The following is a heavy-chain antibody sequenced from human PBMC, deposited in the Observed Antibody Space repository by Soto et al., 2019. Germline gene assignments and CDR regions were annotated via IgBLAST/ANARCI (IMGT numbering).Heavy chain of an antibody. CDR2: VQDSWGS. J-gene: IGHJ4*02. Sequence: PSETLSLTCTVSGGSISSYYWSWIRQPPGKGLEWIGYVQDSWGSHYNPSLKSRVAISLDTSKNQFSLKLSSVTAADTAVYYCARRYGSCFDYWGQGTLVTVSS. CDR1: GGSISSYY. D-gene: IGHD5-18*01. CDR3: ARRYGSCFDY. V-gene: IGHV4-59*08.